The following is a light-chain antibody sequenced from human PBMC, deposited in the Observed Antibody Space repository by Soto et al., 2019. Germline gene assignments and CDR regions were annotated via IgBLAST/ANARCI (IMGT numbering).Light chain of an antibody. J-gene: IGLJ1*01. CDR3: GTWDSSLTTYV. CDR1: SSHIGRNY. V-gene: IGLV1-51*02. CDR2: ENN. Sequence: QSVLTQPPPVSAAPGQKVTISCSGSSSHIGRNYVSWYQHLPGTAPKLLIYENNKRPSGIPDRLSGSKSGSSATLGITGLQTGDEADYYCGTWDSSLTTYVFGPGTKVTVL.